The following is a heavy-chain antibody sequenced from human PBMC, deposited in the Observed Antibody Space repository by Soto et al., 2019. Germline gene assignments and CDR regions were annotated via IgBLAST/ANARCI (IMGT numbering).Heavy chain of an antibody. CDR2: ISYDGTYN. D-gene: IGHD3-3*01. CDR3: AKDGVWPDYDFWSGPEY. CDR1: GFSFSDHG. V-gene: IGHV3-30*18. J-gene: IGHJ4*02. Sequence: VQLVESGGGVVQPGRSLRLSCGTSGFSFSDHGMHWVRQAPGKGLEWLAIISYDGTYNYYADSVEGRFTISRDNSGNTLYLQMNSLRTEDTAVYYCAKDGVWPDYDFWSGPEYWGQGTLVIVSS.